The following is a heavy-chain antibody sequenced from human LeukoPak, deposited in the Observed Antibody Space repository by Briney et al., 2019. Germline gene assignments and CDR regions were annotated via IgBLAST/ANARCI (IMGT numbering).Heavy chain of an antibody. CDR2: IYHSGST. J-gene: IGHJ4*02. Sequence: SETLSLTCTVSGYSISSGYYWGWIRQPPGKGLEWIGSIYHSGSTYYNPSLKSRVTISVDTSKNQFSLKLSSVTAADTAVYYCARVEVGATASDYWGQGTLVTVSS. CDR3: ARVEVGATASDY. V-gene: IGHV4-38-2*02. CDR1: GYSISSGYY. D-gene: IGHD1-26*01.